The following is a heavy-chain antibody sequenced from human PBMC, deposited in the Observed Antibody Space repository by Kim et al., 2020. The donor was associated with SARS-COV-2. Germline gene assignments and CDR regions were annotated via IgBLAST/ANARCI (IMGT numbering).Heavy chain of an antibody. CDR3: AKDGDVDTAMGDY. V-gene: IGHV3-30*02. D-gene: IGHD5-18*01. J-gene: IGHJ4*02. Sequence: ADAVKGRFTISRDNSKNTLYLQMNSLRAEDTAVYYCAKDGDVDTAMGDYWGQGTLVTVSS.